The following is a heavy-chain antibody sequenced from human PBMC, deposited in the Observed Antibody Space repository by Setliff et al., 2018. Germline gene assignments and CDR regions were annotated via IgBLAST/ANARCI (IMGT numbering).Heavy chain of an antibody. D-gene: IGHD4-17*01. Sequence: GASVKVSCKASGYTFSDYYMHWIRQAPGQGPEWMGCINPNTGGTRFAQKFQFGVTMTADKAITTAYMELTRLTSDDTAMYYCARDPNGDFVGAFDPWGQGIRVTVSS. CDR1: GYTFSDYY. CDR3: ARDPNGDFVGAFDP. J-gene: IGHJ5*02. V-gene: IGHV1-2*02. CDR2: INPNTGGT.